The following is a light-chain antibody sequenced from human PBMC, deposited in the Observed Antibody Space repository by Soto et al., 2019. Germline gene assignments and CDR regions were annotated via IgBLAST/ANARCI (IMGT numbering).Light chain of an antibody. CDR3: QQYKSYPYT. CDR1: QSISSW. V-gene: IGKV1-5*03. CDR2: KAS. Sequence: DIQMTKSPSTLSASVGDRVTITCRASQSISSWLAWYQQKPGKAPMLLIYKASFLESGGPSRFSGSGSGTEFTLTISSLQPDDFATYYCQQYKSYPYTFGQGTELDIK. J-gene: IGKJ2*01.